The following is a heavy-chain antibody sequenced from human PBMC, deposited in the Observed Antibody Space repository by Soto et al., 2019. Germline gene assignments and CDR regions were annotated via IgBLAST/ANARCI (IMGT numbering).Heavy chain of an antibody. CDR1: RFTCSNFA. Sequence: EVQLLESGGGLVQPGGSLRLSCAASRFTCSNFAMSWVRQAPGKGPEWVSTITGTSANTYYTDSVKGRFAISRDNSQNTLYLQMNSLTTEDTAVYYCAKGGATYGLLTHDYWGQGTLVTVSS. V-gene: IGHV3-23*01. CDR2: ITGTSANT. CDR3: AKGGATYGLLTHDY. D-gene: IGHD3-9*01. J-gene: IGHJ4*02.